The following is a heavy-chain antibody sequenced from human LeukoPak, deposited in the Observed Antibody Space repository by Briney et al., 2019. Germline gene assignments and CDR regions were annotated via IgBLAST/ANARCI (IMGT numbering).Heavy chain of an antibody. J-gene: IGHJ4*02. CDR3: ARDDFSTYPGLNYFDY. V-gene: IGHV1-3*01. Sequence: VASVKVSCKASGYTFTHYAVHWVRQAPGQRLEWMGWTNVGNDYTESSQKFQDRLTITSDTTATTVYMGLSSLRSEDTAVYYCARDDFSTYPGLNYFDYWGQGSLVTVSS. D-gene: IGHD4-11*01. CDR1: GYTFTHYA. CDR2: TNVGNDYT.